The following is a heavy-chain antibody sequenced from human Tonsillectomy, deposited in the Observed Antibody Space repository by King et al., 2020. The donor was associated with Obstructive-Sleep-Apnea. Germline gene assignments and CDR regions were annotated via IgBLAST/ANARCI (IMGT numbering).Heavy chain of an antibody. CDR3: AKEAKSYTSRKYEQ. CDR1: GFTFSNYG. CDR2: ISYVGDIQ. V-gene: IGHV3-30*18. Sequence: VQLVESGGGVVQPGRSLRLSCAASGFTFSNYGMHWVRQAPGKGLEWVAVISYVGDIQYYTDSVKGRFTISRDNSMNTLFLQMNSLSTEDTAVYYCAKEAKSYTSRKYEQWGPGALVTVSS. J-gene: IGHJ4*02. D-gene: IGHD3-16*01.